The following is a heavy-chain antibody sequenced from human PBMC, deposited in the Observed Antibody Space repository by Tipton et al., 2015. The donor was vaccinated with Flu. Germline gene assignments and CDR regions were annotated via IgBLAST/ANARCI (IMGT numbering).Heavy chain of an antibody. J-gene: IGHJ4*02. V-gene: IGHV4-59*01. CDR3: ARHVDRSWMLEF. CDR2: IQYSGHT. D-gene: IGHD3-10*01. Sequence: TLSLTCSVSGGSINSSYWSWIRQSPGKGLEWIGNIQYSGHTNYNPSLKSRVTIAVDTSKNQFSLQLSSVAAADTAVYYCARHVDRSWMLEFWGQGTLGTVSS. CDR1: GGSINSSY.